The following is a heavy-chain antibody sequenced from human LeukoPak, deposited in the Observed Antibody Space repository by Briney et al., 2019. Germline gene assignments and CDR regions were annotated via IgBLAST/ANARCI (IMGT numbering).Heavy chain of an antibody. CDR1: GGSISIYY. J-gene: IGHJ4*02. Sequence: SETLSLTCTVSGGSISIYYWSWIRQPPGKGLEWIGYIYCSGSTNYNPSLKSRVTISVDTSKNQISLKLTSVTAADTAVYYCARGGATYYDILAGFFDYWGQGTLVSVSS. CDR2: IYCSGST. D-gene: IGHD3-9*01. CDR3: ARGGATYYDILAGFFDY. V-gene: IGHV4-59*01.